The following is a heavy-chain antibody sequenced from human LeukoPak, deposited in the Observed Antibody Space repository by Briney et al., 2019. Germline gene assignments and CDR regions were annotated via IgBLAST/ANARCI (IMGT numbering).Heavy chain of an antibody. CDR3: ARARIGGIVVVPAARDAFDI. CDR2: INHSGST. Sequence: SETLSLTCAVYGGSFSGYYWSWLRQPPGQGLEWSGEINHSGSTNYNPSLKSRVTISVDTCKSQFSLKLSSVTAADTAVYYCARARIGGIVVVPAARDAFDIWGQGTMVTVSS. J-gene: IGHJ3*02. CDR1: GGSFSGYY. V-gene: IGHV4-34*01. D-gene: IGHD2-2*01.